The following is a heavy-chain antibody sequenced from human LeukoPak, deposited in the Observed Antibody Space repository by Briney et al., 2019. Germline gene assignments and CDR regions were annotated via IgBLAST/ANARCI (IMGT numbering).Heavy chain of an antibody. J-gene: IGHJ4*02. D-gene: IGHD6-13*01. Sequence: ASVKVSCKASGGTFSSYAISWVRQAPGQGLEWMGGIIPIFGTANYAQKFQGRVTITADKSTSTAYMELSSLRSEDTAVYYCARDENTYSSSWYRAPHYWGQGTLVTVSS. CDR1: GGTFSSYA. CDR3: ARDENTYSSSWYRAPHY. V-gene: IGHV1-69*06. CDR2: IIPIFGTA.